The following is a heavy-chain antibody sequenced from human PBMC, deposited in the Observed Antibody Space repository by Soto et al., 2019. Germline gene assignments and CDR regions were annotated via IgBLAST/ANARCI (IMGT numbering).Heavy chain of an antibody. Sequence: GASVKVSCTASGYTFTSYAMHWVRQAPGQRLEWMGWINAGNGNTKYAQKFQGRVTMTRDTSASTAYMELRSLRSDDTAVYYCARLYSLSYYYYYYYMDVWGKGTTVTVSS. V-gene: IGHV1-3*01. CDR2: INAGNGNT. CDR1: GYTFTSYA. J-gene: IGHJ6*03. CDR3: ARLYSLSYYYYYYYMDV. D-gene: IGHD4-4*01.